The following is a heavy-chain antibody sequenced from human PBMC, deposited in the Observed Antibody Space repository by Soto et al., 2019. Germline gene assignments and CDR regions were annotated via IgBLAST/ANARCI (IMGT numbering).Heavy chain of an antibody. CDR2: IYWDDDK. D-gene: IGHD1-26*01. V-gene: IGHV2-5*02. CDR1: GFSLDTGGVS. Sequence: QITLKESGPTLVKPTQTLTLTCTFSGFSLDTGGVSVGWIRQPPGRALEWLALIYWDDDKRYSPSLKNRLTITKDTSKNQVILSMTNMDPVDTATYYFSRLGHPFGDWYFDLWGRGTLVTVSS. CDR3: SRLGHPFGDWYFDL. J-gene: IGHJ2*01.